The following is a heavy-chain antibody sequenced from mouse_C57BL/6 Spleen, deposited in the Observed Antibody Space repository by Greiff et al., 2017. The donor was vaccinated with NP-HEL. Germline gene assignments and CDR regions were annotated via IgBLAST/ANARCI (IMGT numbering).Heavy chain of an antibody. J-gene: IGHJ4*01. CDR2: IYPRSGNT. Sequence: QVQLQQSGAELARPGASVKLSCKASGYTFTSYGISWVKQRTGQGLEWIGEIYPRSGNTYYNEKFKGKATLTADKSSSTAYMELRSLTSEDSAVYFCARSGGNYADYYAMDYWGQGTSVTVSS. CDR1: GYTFTSYG. CDR3: ARSGGNYADYYAMDY. V-gene: IGHV1-81*01. D-gene: IGHD2-1*01.